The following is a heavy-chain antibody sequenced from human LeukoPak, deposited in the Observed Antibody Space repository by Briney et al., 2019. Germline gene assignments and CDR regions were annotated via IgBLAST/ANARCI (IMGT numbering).Heavy chain of an antibody. CDR1: GGSISSYY. CDR3: ARVPPPYSSGWYYFDY. V-gene: IGHV4-59*01. CDR2: IYYSGST. J-gene: IGHJ4*02. Sequence: SETLSLTCTVSGGSISSYYWSWIRQPPGKGLEWIGYIYYSGSTNYNPSLKSRVTISVDTSKNQFSLKLSSVTAADTAVYYCARVPPPYSSGWYYFDYWGQGTLVTVSS. D-gene: IGHD6-19*01.